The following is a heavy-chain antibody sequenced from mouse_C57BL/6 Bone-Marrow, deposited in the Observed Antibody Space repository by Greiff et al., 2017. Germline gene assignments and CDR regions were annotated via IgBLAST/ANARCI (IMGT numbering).Heavy chain of an antibody. CDR2: IYPGSGST. Sequence: QVQLQQPGAELVKPGASVKMSCKASGYTFTSYWITWVKQRPGQGLEWIGDIYPGSGSTNYNEKFKSKATLTVDTSSSTAYMQLSSLTSEDSAVYCCARFGGNWANWYFDVWGTGTTVTVSS. CDR3: ARFGGNWANWYFDV. CDR1: GYTFTSYW. J-gene: IGHJ1*03. D-gene: IGHD4-1*01. V-gene: IGHV1-55*01.